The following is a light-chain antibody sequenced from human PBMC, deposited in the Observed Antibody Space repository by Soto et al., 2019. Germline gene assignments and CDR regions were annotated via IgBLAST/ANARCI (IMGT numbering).Light chain of an antibody. CDR1: TSNIGNNG. CDR3: AAWDDSLNAYV. Sequence: SVLTQPPSVSEAPRQRVTISCSGSTSNIGNNGVNWYQQFPGKAPKLLIYYDDLKPSGVSDRFSGSKSGTSASLAISGLQSEDEADCYCAAWDDSLNAYVFGIGTKVTVL. J-gene: IGLJ1*01. V-gene: IGLV1-36*01. CDR2: YDD.